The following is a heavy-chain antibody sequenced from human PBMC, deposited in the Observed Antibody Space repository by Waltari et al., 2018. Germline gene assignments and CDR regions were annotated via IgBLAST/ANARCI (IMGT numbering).Heavy chain of an antibody. D-gene: IGHD3-10*01. Sequence: QVTLKESGPVLVKPTETLTLTCTVSGFSLSNTRLGVGWIRQPPGKALEWLAHIFSNDEKSYTTSLKSRLTISKDTSKSQVVLTMTNVDPVDTATYYCARIPGYNGSGRYTLDYWGQGTRVTVSS. J-gene: IGHJ4*02. V-gene: IGHV2-26*01. CDR1: GFSLSNTRLG. CDR2: IFSNDEK. CDR3: ARIPGYNGSGRYTLDY.